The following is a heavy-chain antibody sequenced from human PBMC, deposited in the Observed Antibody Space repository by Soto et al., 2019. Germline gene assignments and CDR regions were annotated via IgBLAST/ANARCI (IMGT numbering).Heavy chain of an antibody. D-gene: IGHD4-17*01. CDR3: TRDHYRDSSYYFDY. V-gene: IGHV3-53*04. J-gene: IGHJ4*02. CDR2: IHSDGST. Sequence: EVQLVESGGGLVQPGGSLRLSCAASGFTVSNNYITWVRQAPGKGLEWVSVIHSDGSTYYADSVKGRFTIPRHNSKDTVYLQMNSLRPEDTAVYYCTRDHYRDSSYYFDYWGQGTLVTVSS. CDR1: GFTVSNNY.